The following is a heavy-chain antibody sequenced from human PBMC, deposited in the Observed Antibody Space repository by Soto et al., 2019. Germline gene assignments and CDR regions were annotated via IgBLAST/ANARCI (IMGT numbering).Heavy chain of an antibody. Sequence: SETLSLTCSVSGGSVSNYYWSWVRQPPGKRLEWIGYIYYTGTHDYNPSLRGRATISVDTSKDQFSLKLTSVTAADTAVYYCARDRDTHSSGLTSFDPWGQGILGTVSS. CDR3: ARDRDTHSSGLTSFDP. D-gene: IGHD3-22*01. CDR2: IYYTGTH. CDR1: GGSVSNYY. V-gene: IGHV4-59*02. J-gene: IGHJ5*02.